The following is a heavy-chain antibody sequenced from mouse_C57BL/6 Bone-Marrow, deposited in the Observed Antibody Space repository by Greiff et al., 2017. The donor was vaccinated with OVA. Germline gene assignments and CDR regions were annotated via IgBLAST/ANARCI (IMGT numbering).Heavy chain of an antibody. Sequence: QVQLQQSGPELVKPGASVKISCKASGYAFSSSWMNWVKQRPGKGLEWIGRIYPGDGDTNYNGKFKGKATLTADKSSSTAYMQLSSLTSEDSAVYFWAREGPCAYWGQGTLVTVSA. D-gene: IGHD3-3*01. CDR3: AREGPCAY. V-gene: IGHV1-82*01. CDR2: IYPGDGDT. J-gene: IGHJ3*01. CDR1: GYAFSSSW.